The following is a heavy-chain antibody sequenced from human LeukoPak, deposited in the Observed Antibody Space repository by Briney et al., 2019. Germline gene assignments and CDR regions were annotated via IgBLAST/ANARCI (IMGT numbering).Heavy chain of an antibody. CDR1: GGSISSYY. CDR2: IYYSGST. V-gene: IGHV4-59*01. D-gene: IGHD6-19*01. CDR3: ARDQSEAVAGTGWFDP. Sequence: SETLSLTCTASGGSISSYYWSWIRQPPGKGLEWIGYIYYSGSTNYNPSLKSRVTISVDTSKNQFSLKLSSVTAADTAVYYCARDQSEAVAGTGWFDPWGQGTLVTVSS. J-gene: IGHJ5*02.